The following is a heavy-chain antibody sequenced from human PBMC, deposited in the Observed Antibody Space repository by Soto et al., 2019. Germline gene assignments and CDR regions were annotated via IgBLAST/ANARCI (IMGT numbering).Heavy chain of an antibody. D-gene: IGHD2-15*01. V-gene: IGHV1-18*01. J-gene: IGHJ6*03. CDR2: ISAYNGNT. CDR3: ARVKFWAYCSGCSCRPYYYYYMDF. CDR1: GYTFTSYG. Sequence: ASVKVSCKASGYTFTSYGISWVRQAPGQGLEWMGWISAYNGNTNYAQKLQGRVTMTTDTSTSTAYMELRSLRSDDTAVYYCARVKFWAYCSGCSCRPYYYYYMDFWGKGTTVTV.